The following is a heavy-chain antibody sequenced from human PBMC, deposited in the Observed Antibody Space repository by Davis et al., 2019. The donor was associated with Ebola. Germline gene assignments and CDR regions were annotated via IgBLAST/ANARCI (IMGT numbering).Heavy chain of an antibody. CDR3: TIAVAGDDY. CDR2: IKQDGSEK. D-gene: IGHD6-19*01. Sequence: PGGSLRLSCAASGFTFSSYWMSWVRQAPGKGLVWVANIKQDGSEKYYVDSVKGRFTISRDNAKNSLYLQMNSLRAEDTAVYYCTIAVAGDDYWGQGTLVTVSS. J-gene: IGHJ4*02. V-gene: IGHV3-7*03. CDR1: GFTFSSYW.